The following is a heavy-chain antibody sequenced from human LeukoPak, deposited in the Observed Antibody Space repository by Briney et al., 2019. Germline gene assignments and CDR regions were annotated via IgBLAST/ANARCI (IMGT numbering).Heavy chain of an antibody. Sequence: PGGSLRLSCAASGFTVSSNYMSWVRQAPGKGLEWVSVIYSGGSTYYADSMKGRFTISRDNSKNTLYLQMNSLRAEDTAVYYCASTFYGDSPPYWGQGTLVTVSS. V-gene: IGHV3-66*01. CDR1: GFTVSSNY. CDR2: IYSGGST. D-gene: IGHD4-17*01. J-gene: IGHJ4*02. CDR3: ASTFYGDSPPY.